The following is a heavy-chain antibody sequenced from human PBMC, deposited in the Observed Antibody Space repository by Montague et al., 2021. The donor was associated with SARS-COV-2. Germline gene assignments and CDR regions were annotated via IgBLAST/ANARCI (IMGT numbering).Heavy chain of an antibody. D-gene: IGHD1-26*01. CDR3: AIEVGAMVYYGMDV. J-gene: IGHJ6*02. CDR1: GGSFSAHW. Sequence: SETLSLTCAVYGGSFSAHWWTWVRQPPGKGLEWIGEINSSGSTNYNPSLKSRVSISVDTSNNQFSLELSSVTAADTAVYYCAIEVGAMVYYGMDVWGQGTTVTVSS. V-gene: IGHV4-34*01. CDR2: INSSGST.